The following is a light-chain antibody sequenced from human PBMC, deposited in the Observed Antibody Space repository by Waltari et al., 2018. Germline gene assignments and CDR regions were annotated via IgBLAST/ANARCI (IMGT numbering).Light chain of an antibody. CDR1: QSISRY. V-gene: IGKV1-39*01. Sequence: DIQMTQSPSSLSASVGDRVTITCRASQSISRYLNWYQQKPGKAPKLLIYAASSWQSGVPSRFSGSGSGTDFTLTISSLQPEDFATYYCQQSYSAPPLTFGGGTKVEIK. CDR3: QQSYSAPPLT. J-gene: IGKJ4*01. CDR2: AAS.